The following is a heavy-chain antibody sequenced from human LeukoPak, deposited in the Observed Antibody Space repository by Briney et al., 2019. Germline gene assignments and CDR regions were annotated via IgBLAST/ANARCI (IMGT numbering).Heavy chain of an antibody. J-gene: IGHJ4*02. Sequence: ASVKVSCKVSGYTLTELSMHWVRQAPGKGLEWMGGFDPEDGETIYAQKFQGRVTMTEDTSTDTAYMELSSLRSEDTAVYYCATDLLLAPAGSYWGQGTLVTVSS. CDR3: ATDLLLAPAGSY. D-gene: IGHD6-13*01. CDR2: FDPEDGET. CDR1: GYTLTELS. V-gene: IGHV1-24*01.